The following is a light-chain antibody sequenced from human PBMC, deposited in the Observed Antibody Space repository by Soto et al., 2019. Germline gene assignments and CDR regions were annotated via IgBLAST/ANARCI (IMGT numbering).Light chain of an antibody. J-gene: IGKJ1*01. V-gene: IGKV1-5*01. CDR1: QSISRW. CDR2: DSS. CDR3: QQYDSYWT. Sequence: IQMTQSPSTLSASVGDRDTITCRASQSISRWVAWYQQKPGKAPKLLIYDSSSLESGVPARFSGSGSGTEFTLTIRSLQPDDFATYYCQQYDSYWTFGQGTKVDIK.